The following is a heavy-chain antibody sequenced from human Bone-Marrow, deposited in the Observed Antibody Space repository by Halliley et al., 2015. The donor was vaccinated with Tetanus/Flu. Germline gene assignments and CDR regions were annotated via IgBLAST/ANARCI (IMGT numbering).Heavy chain of an antibody. Sequence: TNYNPPLKSRVTISVDTSKNQFSLKLSSVTAADTAVYYCARALTYYYGSGSYYTLYYYGMDVWGQGTTVTVSS. CDR3: ARALTYYYGSGSYYTLYYYGMDV. J-gene: IGHJ6*02. V-gene: IGHV4-59*01. D-gene: IGHD3-10*01. CDR2: T.